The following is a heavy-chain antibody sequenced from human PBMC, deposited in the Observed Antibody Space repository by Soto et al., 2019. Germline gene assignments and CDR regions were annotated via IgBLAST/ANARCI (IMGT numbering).Heavy chain of an antibody. V-gene: IGHV1-69*02. J-gene: IGHJ5*02. CDR3: ARINGHYYGSGTDNWFDP. Sequence: SVKVSCKASGGAFSSYTISWVRQAPGQGLEWMGRILPILGIANYAQKFQGRVTITADKSTGTAYMELSSLRSEDTAVYYCARINGHYYGSGTDNWFDPWGQGTLVTVSS. CDR2: ILPILGIA. CDR1: GGAFSSYT. D-gene: IGHD3-10*01.